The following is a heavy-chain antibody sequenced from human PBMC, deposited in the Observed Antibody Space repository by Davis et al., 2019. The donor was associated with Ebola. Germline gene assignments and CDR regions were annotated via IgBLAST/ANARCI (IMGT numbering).Heavy chain of an antibody. CDR2: ISGSGGST. V-gene: IGHV3-23*01. Sequence: GESLKISCAASGFTFSSYAMSWVRQAPGKGLEWVSAISGSGGSTYYADSVKGRFTISRDNSKNTLYLQMNSLRAEDTAVYYCARSFGLPYYYYGMDVWGQGTTVTVSS. J-gene: IGHJ6*02. D-gene: IGHD3-3*01. CDR1: GFTFSSYA. CDR3: ARSFGLPYYYYGMDV.